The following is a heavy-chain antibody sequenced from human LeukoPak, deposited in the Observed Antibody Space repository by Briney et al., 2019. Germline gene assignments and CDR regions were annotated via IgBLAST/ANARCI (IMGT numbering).Heavy chain of an antibody. CDR3: ARSYSSSWPAFDY. V-gene: IGHV3-48*03. J-gene: IGHJ4*02. CDR2: ISSSGSTI. D-gene: IGHD6-13*01. Sequence: PGGSLRLSCAASGFTFSSYEMNWVRQAPGKGLEWVSYISSSGSTIYYADSVKGRFTISGDNAKNSLYLQMNSLRAEDTAVYYCARSYSSSWPAFDYWGQGTLVTVSS. CDR1: GFTFSSYE.